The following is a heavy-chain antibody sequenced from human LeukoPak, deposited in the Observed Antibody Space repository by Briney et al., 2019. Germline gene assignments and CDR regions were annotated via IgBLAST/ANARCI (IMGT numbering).Heavy chain of an antibody. V-gene: IGHV4-34*01. Sequence: SETLSLTCAIYGGSFSGYYWSWIRQPPGKGLEWIGEINHSGSTNYNPSLKSRVTISVDKSKNQVSLKLSSVTAADTAVYYCARGQHSTMPYWGYWVQGTLVTVSS. D-gene: IGHD2-2*01. CDR1: GGSFSGYY. CDR2: INHSGST. J-gene: IGHJ4*02. CDR3: ARGQHSTMPYWGY.